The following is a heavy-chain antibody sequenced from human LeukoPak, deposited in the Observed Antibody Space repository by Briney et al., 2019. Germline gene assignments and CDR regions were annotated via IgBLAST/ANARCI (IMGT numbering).Heavy chain of an antibody. V-gene: IGHV3-23*01. CDR2: ISGSGGST. CDR3: AKAREYSSSWYPLDAFDI. CDR1: GFTFSSYA. Sequence: GGSLRLSCAASGFTFSSYAMSWVRKAPGKGLEWVSAISGSGGSTYYADSVKGRFTISRDNSKNTLYLQMNSLRAEDTAVYYCAKAREYSSSWYPLDAFDIWGQGTMVTVSS. D-gene: IGHD6-13*01. J-gene: IGHJ3*02.